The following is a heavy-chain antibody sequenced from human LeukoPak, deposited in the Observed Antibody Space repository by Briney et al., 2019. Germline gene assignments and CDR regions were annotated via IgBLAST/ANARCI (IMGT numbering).Heavy chain of an antibody. CDR1: GYTFTGYY. D-gene: IGHD3-16*01. CDR2: INPNSGGT. J-gene: IGHJ4*02. CDR3: ARHLGGATSFDY. Sequence: ASVKVSCKASGYTFTGYYVHWVRQAPGRGLEWLGWINPNSGGTNYAQKFQGRVTMTRDTSISTAYMELSRLRYDDTAVYYCARHLGGATSFDYWGQGTLVTVSS. V-gene: IGHV1-2*02.